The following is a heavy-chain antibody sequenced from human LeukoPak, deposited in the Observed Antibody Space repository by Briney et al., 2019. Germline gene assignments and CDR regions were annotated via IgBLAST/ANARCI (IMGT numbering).Heavy chain of an antibody. V-gene: IGHV4-39*01. Sequence: SETLSLTCTVSGGSISSSSAYWGWIRQPPGKGLEWIGSIYYSKNTYYNPSLKSRVTISADTSKNQFSLTLGSVSATDTAVYYCVSPRGFSYGYFDYWGQGTLDTVSS. CDR2: IYYSKNT. J-gene: IGHJ4*02. CDR1: GGSISSSSAY. D-gene: IGHD5-18*01. CDR3: VSPRGFSYGYFDY.